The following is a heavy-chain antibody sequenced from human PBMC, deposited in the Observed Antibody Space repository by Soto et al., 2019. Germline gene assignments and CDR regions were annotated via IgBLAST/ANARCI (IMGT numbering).Heavy chain of an antibody. J-gene: IGHJ5*02. CDR2: ISGYNGYT. D-gene: IGHD3-10*01. CDR1: GYTFTSHS. CDR3: ARVGYYYGSGSYLFDP. Sequence: QVQLVQSGGEVKKPGASVKVSCKASGYTFTSHSISWVRRAPGEGLEWVGWISGYNGYTNYAQNFKGRVTMTTDAXTXXAYMELRSLRPDDTAVYYCARVGYYYGSGSYLFDPWGQGTLVTVSS. V-gene: IGHV1-18*01.